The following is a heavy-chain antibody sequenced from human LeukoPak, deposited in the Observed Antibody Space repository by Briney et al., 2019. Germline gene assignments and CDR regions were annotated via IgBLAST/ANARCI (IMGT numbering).Heavy chain of an antibody. D-gene: IGHD5-12*01. J-gene: IGHJ4*02. CDR3: ARYHSGYVPMYRY. CDR2: INHSGST. Sequence: TSETLSLTCAVYGGSFSGYYWSWIRQPPGKGLEWIGEINHSGSTNYNPSLKSRVTISVDTSKNQFSLKLSSVAAADTAVYYCARYHSGYVPMYRYWGQGTLVTVSS. CDR1: GGSFSGYY. V-gene: IGHV4-34*01.